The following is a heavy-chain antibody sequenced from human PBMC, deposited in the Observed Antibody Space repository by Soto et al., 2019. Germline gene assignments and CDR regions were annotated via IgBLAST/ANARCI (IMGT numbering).Heavy chain of an antibody. V-gene: IGHV3-30*18. Sequence: QVQLVESGGGVVQPGMSLRLSCAASGVTFSNYAMHWVRQAPGKGLEWVADISYHGTEKRYADSVKGRFTISRDNSKNTLYVQMSSLRPEDTAVYYCAKDIGGVDTGNYGMDVWGQGTTVIVSS. D-gene: IGHD5-18*01. CDR2: ISYHGTEK. J-gene: IGHJ6*02. CDR1: GVTFSNYA. CDR3: AKDIGGVDTGNYGMDV.